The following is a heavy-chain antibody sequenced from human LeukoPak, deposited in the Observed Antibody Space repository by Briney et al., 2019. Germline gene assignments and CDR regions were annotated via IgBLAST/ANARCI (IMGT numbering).Heavy chain of an antibody. CDR1: GGSFSGYY. D-gene: IGHD3-3*01. Sequence: PSETLSLTCAVYGGSFSGYYWSWIRQPPRKGLEWIGEINHSGSTNYNPSLKSRVTISVDASKNQFSLKLSSVTAADTAVYYCARGVLRFLEWQSIWFDPWGQGTLVTVSS. CDR2: INHSGST. J-gene: IGHJ5*02. V-gene: IGHV4-34*01. CDR3: ARGVLRFLEWQSIWFDP.